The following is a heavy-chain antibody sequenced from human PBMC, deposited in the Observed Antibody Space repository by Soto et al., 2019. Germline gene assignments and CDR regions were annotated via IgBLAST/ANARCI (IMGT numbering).Heavy chain of an antibody. CDR2: INESGST. V-gene: IGHV4-34*01. CDR3: ARGSGIVALPGELEDVNYDY. CDR1: GQSFSGHS. D-gene: IGHD1-1*01. Sequence: QVQLQQWGAGLVKPSETLSLSCAVYGQSFSGHSWAWIRQSPGKGLEWIGEINESGSTYYHPSLKSRVTISADTSKNQFSLKLSSVSAADTAVYFCARGSGIVALPGELEDVNYDYWGQGTLVNVSS. J-gene: IGHJ4*02.